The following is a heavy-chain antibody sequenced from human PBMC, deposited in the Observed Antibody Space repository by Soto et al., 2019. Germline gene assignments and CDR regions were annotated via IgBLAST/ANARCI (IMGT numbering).Heavy chain of an antibody. V-gene: IGHV4-59*01. CDR2: IYYSGST. D-gene: IGHD6-6*01. CDR1: GGSISSYY. J-gene: IGHJ5*02. Sequence: SETLSLTCTVSGGSISSYYWSWIRQPPGKGLEWIGYIYYSGSTNYNPSPKSRVTISVDTSKNQFSLKLSSVTAADTAVYYCARPDSSYVLDWFDPWGQGTLVTVSS. CDR3: ARPDSSYVLDWFDP.